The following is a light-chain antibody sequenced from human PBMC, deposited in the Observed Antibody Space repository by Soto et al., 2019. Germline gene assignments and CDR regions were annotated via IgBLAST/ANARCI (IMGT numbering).Light chain of an antibody. V-gene: IGKV1-39*01. Sequence: DIEMTQSPSSLSASVGDRVTITCRASQSISSYLNWYQQKPGNAPNLLIYAASTLQSGVPSRFSAYGSETEFTLTISNLQAEDCATYYCQQSYTPPRTFGQGTKVEVK. CDR1: QSISSY. J-gene: IGKJ1*01. CDR2: AAS. CDR3: QQSYTPPRT.